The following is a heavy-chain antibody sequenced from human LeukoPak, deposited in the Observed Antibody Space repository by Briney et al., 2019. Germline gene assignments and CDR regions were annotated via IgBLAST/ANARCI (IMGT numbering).Heavy chain of an antibody. CDR1: RYTFTSYG. D-gene: IGHD1-26*01. CDR2: ISAYNGNT. CDR3: AAVIVGATSGDAFDI. J-gene: IGHJ3*02. Sequence: ASVKVSHKHSRYTFTSYGIRWVRHAPGHRVEWMGWISAYNGNTNYAQKLQGRVTMTTDTSTSKAYMELRSLRSDDTAVYYCAAVIVGATSGDAFDIWGQGTMVTVSS. V-gene: IGHV1-18*01.